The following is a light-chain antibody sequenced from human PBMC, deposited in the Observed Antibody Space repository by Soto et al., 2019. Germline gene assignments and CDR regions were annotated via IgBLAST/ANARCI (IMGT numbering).Light chain of an antibody. V-gene: IGKV3-20*01. CDR2: GAS. Sequence: IVMTQSPATVSGSPGEGATLSCRASQSVSSNLAWYQQKPGQAPRLLIYGASNRATGIPDRFSGSGSGTDFTLTISRLETEDFAVYYCQQYGSSGTFGQGTKVDIK. CDR3: QQYGSSGT. CDR1: QSVSSN. J-gene: IGKJ1*01.